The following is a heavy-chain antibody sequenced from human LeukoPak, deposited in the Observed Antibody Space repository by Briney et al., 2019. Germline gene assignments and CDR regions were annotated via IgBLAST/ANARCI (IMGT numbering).Heavy chain of an antibody. CDR2: ISGSGVGT. D-gene: IGHD2-2*02. CDR1: GFTFSSYG. V-gene: IGHV3-23*01. Sequence: GGTLRLSCAASGFTFSSYGMSWVRQAPGKGLEWVSAISGSGVGTYYADSVKGRFTISRDNSKNTLYLQMNTLRAEDTAVYYCATIPLKGSEYFQHWGQGTLVTVSS. J-gene: IGHJ1*01. CDR3: ATIPLKGSEYFQH.